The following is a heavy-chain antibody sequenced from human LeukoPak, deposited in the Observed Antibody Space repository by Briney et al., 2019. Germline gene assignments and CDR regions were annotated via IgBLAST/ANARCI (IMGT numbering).Heavy chain of an antibody. Sequence: SETLSLTCTVSGGSISSSSYYWGWIRQPPGKGLEWIGTIYYSGSTYYNPSLKSRVTISVDTSKNQFSLKLSSVTAADTAVYYCARGLGVTNNWFDPWGQGTLVTVSS. CDR3: ARGLGVTNNWFDP. CDR1: GGSISSSSYY. V-gene: IGHV4-39*07. D-gene: IGHD3-22*01. J-gene: IGHJ5*02. CDR2: IYYSGST.